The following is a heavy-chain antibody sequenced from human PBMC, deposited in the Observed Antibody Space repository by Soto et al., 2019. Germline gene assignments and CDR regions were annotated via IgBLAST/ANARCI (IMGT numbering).Heavy chain of an antibody. CDR3: AKDATRTSGWYHFDF. D-gene: IGHD6-19*01. CDR1: GFTFSSFA. V-gene: IGHV3-23*01. Sequence: EVQLLESGGGLVQFGGSLRLSCAASGFTFSSFALGWVRQAPGKGVEWVAAISDSGGSTFYADSVKGRFTISRDNSKNTLYLQMNSLRAEDTAVYYCAKDATRTSGWYHFDFWGQGTLVTVSS. CDR2: ISDSGGST. J-gene: IGHJ4*02.